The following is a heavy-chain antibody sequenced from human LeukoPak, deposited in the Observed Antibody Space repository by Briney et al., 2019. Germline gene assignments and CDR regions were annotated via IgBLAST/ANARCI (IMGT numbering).Heavy chain of an antibody. D-gene: IGHD3-3*01. CDR1: GFTFSSYA. CDR3: ARQNYDFWSGYHDAFDI. Sequence: GGSLRLPCAASGFTFSSYAMSWVRQAPGKGLEWVAVIWYDGSNKYYADSVKGRFTISRDNSKNTLYLQMNSLRAEDTAVYYCARQNYDFWSGYHDAFDIWGQGTMVTVSS. J-gene: IGHJ3*02. CDR2: IWYDGSNK. V-gene: IGHV3-33*08.